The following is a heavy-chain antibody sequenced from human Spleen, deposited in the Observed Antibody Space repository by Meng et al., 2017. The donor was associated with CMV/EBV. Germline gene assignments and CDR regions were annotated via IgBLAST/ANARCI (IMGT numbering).Heavy chain of an antibody. D-gene: IGHD3-22*01. V-gene: IGHV4-31*03. J-gene: IGHJ4*02. CDR1: GASISGGDYY. Sequence: SETLSLTCTVSGASISGGDYYWNWIRQHPGKGLEWIGYIYYSGTIYYNPSLKSRLTISVDTSKSQFSLRLTSVTAADTAVYYCARGEGNGYYGPFDYWGQGTLVTVSS. CDR2: IYYSGTI. CDR3: ARGEGNGYYGPFDY.